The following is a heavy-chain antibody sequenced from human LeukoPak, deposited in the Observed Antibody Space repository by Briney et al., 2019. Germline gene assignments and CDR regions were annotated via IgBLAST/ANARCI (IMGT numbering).Heavy chain of an antibody. D-gene: IGHD3-10*01. Sequence: GGSRRLACAASRFTFDDYAMHWVRQAPGKGREWVSGISWNSGSIGYADSVKGRFTISRDNAKNSLYLQMNSLRAEDTALYYCAKDTAKLWFGELNYWGEGTLVTVSS. CDR3: AKDTAKLWFGELNY. J-gene: IGHJ4*02. V-gene: IGHV3-9*01. CDR2: ISWNSGSI. CDR1: RFTFDDYA.